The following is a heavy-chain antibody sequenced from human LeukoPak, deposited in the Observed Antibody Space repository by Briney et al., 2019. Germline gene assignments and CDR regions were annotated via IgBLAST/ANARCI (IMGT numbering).Heavy chain of an antibody. D-gene: IGHD6-19*01. CDR2: ISPYNGHT. CDR3: ARVPSVGVAARDYFEY. V-gene: IGHV1-18*01. Sequence: GASVKVSFKVSGYTFSTYGISWVRQAPGQGLEWMGWISPYNGHTNYVQKFQGRVTMTTDTSTSTAYMELRSLTSDDTAVYYCARVPSVGVAARDYFEYWGQGTLVTVSS. CDR1: GYTFSTYG. J-gene: IGHJ4*02.